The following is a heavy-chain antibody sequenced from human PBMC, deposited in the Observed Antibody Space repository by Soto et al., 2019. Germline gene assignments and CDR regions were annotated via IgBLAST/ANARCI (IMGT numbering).Heavy chain of an antibody. CDR2: IYHNGST. D-gene: IGHD2-15*01. V-gene: IGHV4-61*01. CDR1: GDSVSSSSYY. Sequence: QVQLQESGPGLVRPSETLSLTCTVSGDSVSSSSYYWSWIRQPPGKGLEWIGYIYHNGSTNYNPSLKSGVTISVDTSKNQISLKLSSVPAADTAMYYCARDRRGYCTGGSCSPHYYYGMDVWGQGTTVTVSS. CDR3: ARDRRGYCTGGSCSPHYYYGMDV. J-gene: IGHJ6*02.